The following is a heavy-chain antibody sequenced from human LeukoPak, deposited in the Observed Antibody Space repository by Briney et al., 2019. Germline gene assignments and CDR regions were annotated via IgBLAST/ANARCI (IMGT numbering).Heavy chain of an antibody. V-gene: IGHV3-30*02. Sequence: GGPLRLSCAASGFTFTTYSMHWVRQAPGKGLEWVAFIRYDGSDEYYADSVKGRFTISRDDSKNTVYLQMNSLRSEDTAVYYCARAVSGYDFWRDWFDPWGQGTLVTVSS. J-gene: IGHJ5*02. CDR3: ARAVSGYDFWRDWFDP. CDR2: IRYDGSDE. CDR1: GFTFTTYS. D-gene: IGHD3-3*01.